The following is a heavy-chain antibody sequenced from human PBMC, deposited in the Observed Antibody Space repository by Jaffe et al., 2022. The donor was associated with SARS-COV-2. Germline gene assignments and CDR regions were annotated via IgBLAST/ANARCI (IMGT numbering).Heavy chain of an antibody. V-gene: IGHV3-72*01. Sequence: EVQLVESGGGLVQPGGSLRLSCVASGFTFSDNYMDWIRQAPGEGLEWIGRSRSKALGYTTEYAPSVEGRFTVSRDDSKNAVYLQMNSLRAEDTAVYYCTRGLPGSITDSWGRGTLVTVSS. CDR3: TRGLPGSITDS. CDR1: GFTFSDNY. D-gene: IGHD3-10*01. CDR2: SRSKALGYTT. J-gene: IGHJ4*02.